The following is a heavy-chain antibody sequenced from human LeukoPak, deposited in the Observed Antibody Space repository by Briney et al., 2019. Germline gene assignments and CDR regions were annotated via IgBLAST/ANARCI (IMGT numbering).Heavy chain of an antibody. J-gene: IGHJ5*02. Sequence: PSETLSLTCAVYGGSFSGYYWSWIRQPPGKGLEWIGEINHSGSTNYNPSLKSRVTISVDTSKNQFSLKLSSVTAADTAVYYCARESGNRFVVVPAASHWFDPWGQGTLVTVSS. CDR2: INHSGST. D-gene: IGHD2-2*01. V-gene: IGHV4-34*01. CDR1: GGSFSGYY. CDR3: ARESGNRFVVVPAASHWFDP.